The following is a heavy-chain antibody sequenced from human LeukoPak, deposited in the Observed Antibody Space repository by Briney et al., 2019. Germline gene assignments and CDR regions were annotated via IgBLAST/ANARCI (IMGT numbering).Heavy chain of an antibody. J-gene: IGHJ4*02. CDR3: ARGGGYDYYWLAGWDY. D-gene: IGHD5-12*01. CDR1: GFTFSSYG. CDR2: IWYDGSNK. V-gene: IGHV3-33*01. Sequence: PGGSLRLSCAASGFTFSSYGMHWVRQAPGKGLEWVAVIWYDGSNKYYADSVKGRFTISRDNSKNTLYLQMNSLRAEDTAVYYCARGGGYDYYWLAGWDYWGQGTLVTVSS.